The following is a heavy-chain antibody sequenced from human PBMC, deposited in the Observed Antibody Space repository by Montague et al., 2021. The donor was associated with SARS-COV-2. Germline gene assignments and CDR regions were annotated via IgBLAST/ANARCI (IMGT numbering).Heavy chain of an antibody. V-gene: IGHV3-9*01. J-gene: IGHJ4*02. CDR3: AFYGDYALDY. CDR2: ISWNSGSI. D-gene: IGHD4-17*01. Sequence: SLSLSCAASGFTFDGYAMHWVRQAPGKGLEWVSGISWNSGSIGYADSVKGRFTISRDNAKNSLYLQMNSLRAEDAALYYCAFYGDYALDYWGQGTLVTVSS. CDR1: GFTFDGYA.